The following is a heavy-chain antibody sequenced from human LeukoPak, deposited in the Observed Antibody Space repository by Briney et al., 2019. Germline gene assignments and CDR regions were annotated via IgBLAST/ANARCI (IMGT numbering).Heavy chain of an antibody. CDR3: ASVRFLEWLPDY. J-gene: IGHJ4*02. V-gene: IGHV3-7*01. CDR2: IKQDGSEK. D-gene: IGHD3-3*01. CDR1: GFTFSSYW. Sequence: GGSLRLSCAASGFTFSSYWMSWDRQAPGKGLEWVANIKQDGSEKYYVDSVKGRFTISRDNAKNSLYLQMNSLRAEDTAVYYCASVRFLEWLPDYWGQGTLVTVSS.